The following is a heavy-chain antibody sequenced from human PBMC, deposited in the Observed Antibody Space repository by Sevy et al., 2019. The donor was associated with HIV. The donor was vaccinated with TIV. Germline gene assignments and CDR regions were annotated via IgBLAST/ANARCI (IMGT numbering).Heavy chain of an antibody. J-gene: IGHJ6*02. CDR1: GFSLSTAGVG. CDR3: VHSRMRGNGMDV. CDR2: IYWDEDK. V-gene: IGHV2-5*02. Sequence: SGPTLVKPTQTLTLTCTFSGFSLSTAGVGVGWIRQPPGKALECLVIIYWDEDKRYRTSLRSWLTINKDTSKNQVVLTMTNMDPVDTSTYYCVHSRMRGNGMDVWGQGTTVTVSS.